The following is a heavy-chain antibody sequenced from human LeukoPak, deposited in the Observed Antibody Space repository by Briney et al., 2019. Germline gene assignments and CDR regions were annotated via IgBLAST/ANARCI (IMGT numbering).Heavy chain of an antibody. D-gene: IGHD6-19*01. Sequence: SETLSLTCTVSGGSISSYYWIWIRHPPGKALEWIGYIYYTGATSYNHSLKSRVTISVDKSKKQFSLKLTSVTAADTAVYYCARYGGSGWVIDNWGQGTLVTVSS. CDR3: ARYGGSGWVIDN. V-gene: IGHV4-59*08. CDR2: IYYTGAT. CDR1: GGSISSYY. J-gene: IGHJ4*02.